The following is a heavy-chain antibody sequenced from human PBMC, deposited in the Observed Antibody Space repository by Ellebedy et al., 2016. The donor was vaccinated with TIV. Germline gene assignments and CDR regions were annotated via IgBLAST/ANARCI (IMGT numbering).Heavy chain of an antibody. CDR1: GFTFSSYG. CDR2: IWYDGSNK. Sequence: GESLKISCAASGFTFSSYGMHWVRQAPGKGLEWVAVIWYDGSNKYYADSVKGRFTISRDNSKNTLYLQMNSLRAEDTAVYYCAKEVTAYEYWGQGTLVTVSS. CDR3: AKEVTAYEY. J-gene: IGHJ4*02. D-gene: IGHD2-21*02. V-gene: IGHV3-33*06.